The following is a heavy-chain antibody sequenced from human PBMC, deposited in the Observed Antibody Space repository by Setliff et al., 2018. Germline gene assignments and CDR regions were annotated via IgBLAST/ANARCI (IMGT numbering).Heavy chain of an antibody. J-gene: IGHJ4*02. Sequence: ASVKVSCKASGYTFTNYDINWVRQATGQGLEWMGWMSPNSGDTGYAQKFQGRVTMTRDTSINTAYMEVSSLRSEDTAAYYCARGRLAVAGSAVDYWGQGTLVTVSS. CDR3: ARGRLAVAGSAVDY. V-gene: IGHV1-8*02. CDR1: GYTFTNYD. CDR2: MSPNSGDT. D-gene: IGHD6-19*01.